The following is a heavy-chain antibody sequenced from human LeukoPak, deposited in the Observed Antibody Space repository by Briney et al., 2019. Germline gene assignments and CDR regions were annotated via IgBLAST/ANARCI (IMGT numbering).Heavy chain of an antibody. CDR1: GYSFTSYW. CDR3: ARSSGGSWGDLDY. Sequence: PGESLKISCKGSGYSFTSYWIAWERQMPGKGLEWMGIIYTGDSDTRYSPSFQGQVTISADKSISAAYLQWSSLKASDTAMYYCARSSGGSWGDLDYWGQGTLVTVSS. J-gene: IGHJ4*02. D-gene: IGHD2-15*01. CDR2: IYTGDSDT. V-gene: IGHV5-51*01.